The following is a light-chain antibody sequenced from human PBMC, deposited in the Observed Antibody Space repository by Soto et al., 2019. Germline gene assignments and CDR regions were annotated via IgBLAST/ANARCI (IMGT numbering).Light chain of an antibody. CDR2: EGS. Sequence: QSALTQPACVSVSPGQSITISCTGTSSDVGTYNLVSWYQQHPGKAPKLMLYEGSKRPSGVSNRFSGSNSGNTASLTISGLQAEDEADYYCCSYAAGSAPYVFGTGTKLTVL. J-gene: IGLJ1*01. CDR1: SSDVGTYNL. V-gene: IGLV2-23*01. CDR3: CSYAAGSAPYV.